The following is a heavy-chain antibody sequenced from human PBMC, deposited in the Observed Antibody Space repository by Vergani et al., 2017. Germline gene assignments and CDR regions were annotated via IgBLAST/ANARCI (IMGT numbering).Heavy chain of an antibody. J-gene: IGHJ2*01. D-gene: IGHD6-13*01. CDR1: GFTFSSYA. CDR2: ISSNGGST. V-gene: IGHV3-64D*06. Sequence: EVQLVESGGGLVQPGGSLRLSCSASGFTFSSYAMHWVRQAPGKGLEYVSAISSNGGSTYYADSVKGRFTISRDNSKNTLYLQMSSLRAEDTAVYYCVKRGLGRYSSSWPPERFWYFDLWGRGTLVTVSS. CDR3: VKRGLGRYSSSWPPERFWYFDL.